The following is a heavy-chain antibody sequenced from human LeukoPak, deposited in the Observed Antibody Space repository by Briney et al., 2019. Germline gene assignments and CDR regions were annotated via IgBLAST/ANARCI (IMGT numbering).Heavy chain of an antibody. V-gene: IGHV5-10-1*01. J-gene: IGHJ4*02. Sequence: GESLRISCKGSGYSFSSYWITWVRQMPGKGLEWMGRIDPSDSYTNYSPSFEGHVTISADKAISTAYVQWSSLKASDTAIYYCARSGRWFESPYWGQGTLVTVSS. CDR1: GYSFSSYW. CDR3: ARSGRWFESPY. D-gene: IGHD3-10*01. CDR2: IDPSDSYT.